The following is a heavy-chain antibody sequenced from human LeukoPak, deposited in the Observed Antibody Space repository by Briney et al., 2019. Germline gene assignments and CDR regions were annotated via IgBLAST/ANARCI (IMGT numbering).Heavy chain of an antibody. V-gene: IGHV4-39*07. CDR2: INHSGSA. Sequence: PSETLSLTCTVSGGSISSSSYYWGWIRQSPGKGLEWIGEINHSGSANYNPSLESRVTILVDTSKSQVSLKVSSVTAADTAVYYCARSGTYQHSSSYDYWGQGALITVSS. CDR1: GGSISSSSYY. D-gene: IGHD3-10*01. J-gene: IGHJ4*02. CDR3: ARSGTYQHSSSYDY.